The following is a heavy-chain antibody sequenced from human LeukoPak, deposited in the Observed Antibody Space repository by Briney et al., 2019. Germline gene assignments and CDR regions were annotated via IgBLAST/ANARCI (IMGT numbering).Heavy chain of an antibody. CDR1: GYTFTSYG. V-gene: IGHV1-18*04. D-gene: IGHD2-2*01. CDR2: ISAYNGNT. Sequence: ASVKVSCMASGYTFTSYGISWVRQAPGQGLEWMGWISAYNGNTNYAQKLQGRVTMTTDTSTSTAYMELRSLRSDDTAVYYCARGRVGGYCSSTSSYAFDIWGQGTMVTVSS. CDR3: ARGRVGGYCSSTSSYAFDI. J-gene: IGHJ3*02.